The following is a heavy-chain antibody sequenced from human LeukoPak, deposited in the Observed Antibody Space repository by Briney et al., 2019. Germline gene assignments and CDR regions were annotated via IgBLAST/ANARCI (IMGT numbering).Heavy chain of an antibody. CDR3: ARELPSSGWSPYYFDY. J-gene: IGHJ4*02. Sequence: SETLSLTCTVSGGSISSYYWSWIRQPAGKGLEWIGRIYTSGSTNYNPSLKSRVTMSVDTSKNQFSLKLSSVTAADTAVYYCARELPSSGWSPYYFDYWGQGTLVTVSS. CDR2: IYTSGST. D-gene: IGHD6-19*01. V-gene: IGHV4-4*07. CDR1: GGSISSYY.